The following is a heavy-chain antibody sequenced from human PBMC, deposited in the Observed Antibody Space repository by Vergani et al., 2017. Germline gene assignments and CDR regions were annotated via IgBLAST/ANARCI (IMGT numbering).Heavy chain of an antibody. D-gene: IGHD2-15*01. V-gene: IGHV2-5*02. CDR1: GFSLTTNGVG. J-gene: IGHJ5*02. Sequence: QITLKESGPTLVKPTQTLTLTCTFSGFSLTTNGVGVGWIRQPPGKALEWLALIYWDDDKRYSPSLKSRLTITKDTSKNQVVLTMTNMDPVDTATYYCAQLERIFRHGGSKDPSRXFDPWGQGTLVTVSS. CDR3: AQLERIFRHGGSKDPSRXFDP. CDR2: IYWDDDK.